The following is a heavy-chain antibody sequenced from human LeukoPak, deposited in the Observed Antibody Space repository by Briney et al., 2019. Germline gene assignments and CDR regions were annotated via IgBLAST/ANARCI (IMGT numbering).Heavy chain of an antibody. CDR3: ARVDGYYGSGSYYMDYYYYMDV. V-gene: IGHV4-59*01. J-gene: IGHJ6*03. CDR2: IYYSGST. D-gene: IGHD3-10*01. Sequence: SETLSLTCTVSGGSISSYYWSWIRQPPGKGPEWIGYIYYSGSTNYNPSLKSRVTISVDTSKNQFSLKLSSVTAADTAVYYCARVDGYYGSGSYYMDYYYYMDVWGKGTTVTVSS. CDR1: GGSISSYY.